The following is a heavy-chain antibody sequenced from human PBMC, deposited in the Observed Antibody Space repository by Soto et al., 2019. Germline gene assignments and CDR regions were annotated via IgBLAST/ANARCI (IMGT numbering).Heavy chain of an antibody. J-gene: IGHJ6*02. D-gene: IGHD2-21*01. V-gene: IGHV3-74*01. CDR1: GFALSRYW. CDR3: ARSLWSPYFYYGLDV. CDR2: INSGGNIT. Sequence: QLVESGGASVQPGGSLRLSCTASGFALSRYWMYWVRQAPGKGLVWVSHINSGGNITPYAESVRGRFTISRDNSKNTLYLDMHSLTPDDTAVYFCARSLWSPYFYYGLDVWGHGTTVTVSS.